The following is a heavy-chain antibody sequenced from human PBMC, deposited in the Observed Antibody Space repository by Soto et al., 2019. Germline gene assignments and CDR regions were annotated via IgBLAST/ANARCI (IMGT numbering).Heavy chain of an antibody. CDR2: ISGSGGST. V-gene: IGHV3-23*01. J-gene: IGHJ5*02. CDR1: GFTFSSYA. CDR3: AKDSSLTTVPWFDP. Sequence: GGSLRLSCAASGFTFSSYAMSWVRQAPGKGLEWVSAISGSGGSTYYADSVKGRFTISRDNSKNTLYLQMSSLRAEDTAVYYCAKDSSLTTVPWFDPWGQGTLVTVSS. D-gene: IGHD4-17*01.